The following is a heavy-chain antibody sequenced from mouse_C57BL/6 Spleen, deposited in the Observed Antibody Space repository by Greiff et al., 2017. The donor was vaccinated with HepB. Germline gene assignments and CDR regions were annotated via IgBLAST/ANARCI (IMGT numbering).Heavy chain of an antibody. Sequence: VQLQQPGAELVMPGASVKLSCKASGYTFTSYWMHWVKQRPGQGLEWIGEIDPSDSYTNYNQKFKGKSTLTVDKSSSTAYMQLSSLTSEDSAVYYCARGLGDYDVGAWFAYWGQGTLVTVSA. CDR2: IDPSDSYT. CDR1: GYTFTSYW. V-gene: IGHV1-69*01. J-gene: IGHJ3*01. CDR3: ARGLGDYDVGAWFAY. D-gene: IGHD2-4*01.